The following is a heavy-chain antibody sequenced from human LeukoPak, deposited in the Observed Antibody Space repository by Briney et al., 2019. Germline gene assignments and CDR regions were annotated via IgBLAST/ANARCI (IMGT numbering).Heavy chain of an antibody. J-gene: IGHJ4*02. CDR1: GFTFDDYA. D-gene: IGHD3-10*01. V-gene: IGHV3-9*01. Sequence: PGGSLRLSCAASGFTFDDYAMHWVRQAPGKGLEWVSGISWNSGSIGYADSVKGRFTISRDNAKNSLYLQMNSLRAEDTALYYCAKDNHYYGSGSLYPWGQGTLVTVSS. CDR2: ISWNSGSI. CDR3: AKDNHYYGSGSLYP.